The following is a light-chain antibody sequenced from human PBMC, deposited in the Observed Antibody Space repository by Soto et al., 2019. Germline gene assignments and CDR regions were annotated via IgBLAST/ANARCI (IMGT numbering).Light chain of an antibody. CDR2: GAS. Sequence: SVLTQTPGTLPLSPGERATLSCSASQSVSNNYLAWYQQKPGQAPRLLIYGASNRATGIPDRFSGSGSGTDFTLTISRLEPEDFAVYYCQQYGSSGTFGQGTKVDI. J-gene: IGKJ1*01. CDR3: QQYGSSGT. CDR1: QSVSNNY. V-gene: IGKV3-20*01.